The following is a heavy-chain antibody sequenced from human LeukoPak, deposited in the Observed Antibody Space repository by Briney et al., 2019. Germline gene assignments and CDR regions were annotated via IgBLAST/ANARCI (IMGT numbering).Heavy chain of an antibody. J-gene: IGHJ4*02. CDR3: ARDGYYYDSSGYYF. D-gene: IGHD3-22*01. Sequence: PSETLSLTCTVSGGSISSYYWSWTRQPAGKGLEWIGRIYTAGITNYNPSLKSRVTMSVDTSKNQFSLELTSVTAADTAVYYCARDGYYYDSSGYYFWGQGTLVTVSS. CDR2: IYTAGIT. CDR1: GGSISSYY. V-gene: IGHV4-4*07.